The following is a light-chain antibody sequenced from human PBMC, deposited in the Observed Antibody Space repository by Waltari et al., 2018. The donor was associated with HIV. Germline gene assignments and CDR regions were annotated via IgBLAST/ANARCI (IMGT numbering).Light chain of an antibody. CDR3: QQYNNWLT. CDR1: QSVSNK. J-gene: IGKJ4*01. CDR2: DAS. V-gene: IGKV3-15*01. Sequence: IVMTQSPATLSVSPGERATLSCRASQSVSNKLAWYQQKPGQAPRLLMYDASTRVTGIPARFSGSGSGTDFTLTISSLQSRDFAIYYCQQYNNWLTFGGGTKVEIK.